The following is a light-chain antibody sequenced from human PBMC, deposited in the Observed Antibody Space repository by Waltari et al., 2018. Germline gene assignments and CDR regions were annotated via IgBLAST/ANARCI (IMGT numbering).Light chain of an antibody. CDR1: GSQVGGYDF. J-gene: IGLJ1*01. CDR2: DVN. Sequence: QSALTQPASVSGSPGQSITISCTGTGSQVGGYDFVSWYQRHPGKVPKVMIYDVNKRPSGVSDRFSGSKSGYTASLTISGLQAQDEADYYCSSYTSSRAIFVFGIGTKVTVL. V-gene: IGLV2-14*01. CDR3: SSYTSSRAIFV.